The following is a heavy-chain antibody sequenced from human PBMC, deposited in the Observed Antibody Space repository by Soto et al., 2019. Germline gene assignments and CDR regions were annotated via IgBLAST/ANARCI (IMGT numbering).Heavy chain of an antibody. D-gene: IGHD1-7*01. V-gene: IGHV6-1*01. CDR3: ARDPAGTGTTRYYYGMDV. J-gene: IGHJ6*02. Sequence: SQILSLTCAISGDSVSSNSAAWNWIRQSPSRGLEWLGRTYYRSKWYNDYAVSVKSRITINPDTSKNQFSLQLNSVTPEDTAVYYCARDPAGTGTTRYYYGMDVWGQGTTVTVSS. CDR2: TYYRSKWYN. CDR1: GDSVSSNSAA.